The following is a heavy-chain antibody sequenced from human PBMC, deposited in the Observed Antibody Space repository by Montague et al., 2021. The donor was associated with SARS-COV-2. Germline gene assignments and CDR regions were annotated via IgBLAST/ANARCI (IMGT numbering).Heavy chain of an antibody. CDR1: GDSVSSNSAA. J-gene: IGHJ4*02. V-gene: IGHV6-1*01. Sequence: CAISGDSVSSNSAAWHWIRQPPSRGLEWLGRTYYRSKWYNDYAVSVKSRITINPDTSKNQFSLQLNSVTPEDTAVYYCARGGSWLYYFDYWGQGTLVTVSS. CDR3: ARGGSWLYYFDY. D-gene: IGHD6-13*01. CDR2: TYYRSKWYN.